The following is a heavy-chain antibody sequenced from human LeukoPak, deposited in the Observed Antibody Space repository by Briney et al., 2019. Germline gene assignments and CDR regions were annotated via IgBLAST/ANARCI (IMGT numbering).Heavy chain of an antibody. CDR1: GFTFSSYS. V-gene: IGHV3-48*04. J-gene: IGHJ4*02. Sequence: GGSLRLSCAASGFTFSSYSMNWVRQAPGKGLEWVSYISSSSSTIYYADSVKGRFTISRDNAKNSLYLQMNSLRAEDTAVYYCARGLLWFGESPGGYWGQGTLVTVSS. D-gene: IGHD3-10*01. CDR2: ISSSSSTI. CDR3: ARGLLWFGESPGGY.